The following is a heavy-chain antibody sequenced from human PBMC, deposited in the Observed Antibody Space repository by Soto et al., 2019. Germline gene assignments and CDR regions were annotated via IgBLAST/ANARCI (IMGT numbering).Heavy chain of an antibody. CDR3: ARSPKGYYDSSGVDY. J-gene: IGHJ4*02. V-gene: IGHV4-39*01. D-gene: IGHD3-22*01. CDR2: IYYSGST. CDR1: GGSISSSSYY. Sequence: SGTLSLTCTVSGGSISSSSYYWGWIRQPPGKGLEWIGSIYYSGSTYYNPSLKSRVTISVDTSKNQFSLKLSSVTAADTAVYYCARSPKGYYDSSGVDYWGQGTLVTVSS.